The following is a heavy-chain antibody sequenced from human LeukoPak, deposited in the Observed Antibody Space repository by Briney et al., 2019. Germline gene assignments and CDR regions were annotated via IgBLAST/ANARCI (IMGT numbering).Heavy chain of an antibody. V-gene: IGHV4-34*01. CDR1: GGSFSGYY. D-gene: IGHD2-15*01. CDR3: ARGPNCSGGSCYYDDAFDI. J-gene: IGHJ3*02. Sequence: SETLSLTCAVYGGSFSGYYWSWIRQPPGKGLEWIGEINHSGSTNYNPSLKSRVTISVDTSKNQLSLKLSSVTAADTAVYYCARGPNCSGGSCYYDDAFDIWGQGTMVTVSS. CDR2: INHSGST.